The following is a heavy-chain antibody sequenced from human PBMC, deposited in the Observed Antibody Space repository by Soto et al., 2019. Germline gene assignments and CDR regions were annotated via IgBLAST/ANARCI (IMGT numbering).Heavy chain of an antibody. CDR1: GFTVSSNY. Sequence: GGFLRLSGAASGFTVSSNYMSWVRQAPGKGLEWVSVIYSGGSTYYADSVKGRFTISRDNSKNTLYLQMNSLRAEDTAVYYCARDLRPDYDSYFDYWGQGTLVTVSS. CDR2: IYSGGST. CDR3: ARDLRPDYDSYFDY. J-gene: IGHJ4*02. D-gene: IGHD3-3*01. V-gene: IGHV3-53*01.